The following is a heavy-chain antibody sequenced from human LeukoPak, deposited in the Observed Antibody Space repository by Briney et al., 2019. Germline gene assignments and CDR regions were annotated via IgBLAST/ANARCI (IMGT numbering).Heavy chain of an antibody. CDR1: GYSFTNNW. CDR2: IYPGDSDI. CDR3: AKLGAYTSSWYGSFDY. V-gene: IGHV5-51*01. Sequence: GESLKISCKGSGYSFTNNWIGWVRQMPGKGLEWMGIIYPGDSDIRYSPSFQGQVTISADMSISTAYLQWSSLKASDTAMYYCAKLGAYTSSWYGSFDYWGQGTLVTVSS. J-gene: IGHJ4*02. D-gene: IGHD6-13*01.